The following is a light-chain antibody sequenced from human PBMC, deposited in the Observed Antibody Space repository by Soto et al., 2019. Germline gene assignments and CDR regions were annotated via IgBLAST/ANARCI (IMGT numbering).Light chain of an antibody. CDR1: SSDIGIYDF. Sequence: QSALTQPPSASGSPGQSVTISCTGTSSDIGIYDFVSWYQQHPGKAPKLLIYEVSKRPSGVPDRFSGSKSGNTASLTVSDLQTEDAADYYCSAYAGTNDLGVFGGGTKPTVL. CDR3: SAYAGTNDLGV. V-gene: IGLV2-8*01. CDR2: EVS. J-gene: IGLJ3*02.